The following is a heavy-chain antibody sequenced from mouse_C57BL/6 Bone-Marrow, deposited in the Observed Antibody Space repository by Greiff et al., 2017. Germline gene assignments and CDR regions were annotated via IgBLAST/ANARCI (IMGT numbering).Heavy chain of an antibody. D-gene: IGHD3-3*01. V-gene: IGHV5-6*01. J-gene: IGHJ2*01. CDR1: GFTFSSYG. Sequence: EVKLMESGGDLVKPGGSLKLSCAASGFTFSSYGMSWVRQTPDKRLEWVATISSGGSYTYYPDSVKGRFTISRDNAKNTLYLQMSSLKSEDTAMCYCAREGGLDYWGQGTTLTVSS. CDR3: AREGGLDY. CDR2: ISSGGSYT.